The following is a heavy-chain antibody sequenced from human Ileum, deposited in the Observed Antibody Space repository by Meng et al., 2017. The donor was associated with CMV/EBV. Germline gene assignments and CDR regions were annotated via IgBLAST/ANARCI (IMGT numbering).Heavy chain of an antibody. CDR1: GGSISSSNYF. D-gene: IGHD2-2*02. CDR3: ARGDCSSTSCYRGGDGAFDI. Sequence: GSLRLSCTVSGGSISSSNYFWGWIRQPPGKGLEWIGSIYYSGSMYDNPSLNSRVAISVDMYKKQFSLNLSSVTAADTAVYYCARGDCSSTSCYRGGDGAFDIWGQGTMVTVSS. J-gene: IGHJ3*02. V-gene: IGHV4-39*07. CDR2: IYYSGSM.